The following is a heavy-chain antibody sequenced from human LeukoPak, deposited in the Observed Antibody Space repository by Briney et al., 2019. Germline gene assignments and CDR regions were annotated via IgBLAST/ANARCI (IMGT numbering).Heavy chain of an antibody. CDR1: GFSVSTNY. V-gene: IGHV3-66*01. CDR2: IFTNGNT. Sequence: PGGSLRLSCAASGFSVSTNYMSWVRQAPGKGLEWVSVIFTNGNTKYADSVKGRFTISRDNAKNSLYLQMNSLRAEDTALYYCASDVTLIVTFIGDAFDIWGQGTMVTVSS. J-gene: IGHJ3*02. D-gene: IGHD3-22*01. CDR3: ASDVTLIVTFIGDAFDI.